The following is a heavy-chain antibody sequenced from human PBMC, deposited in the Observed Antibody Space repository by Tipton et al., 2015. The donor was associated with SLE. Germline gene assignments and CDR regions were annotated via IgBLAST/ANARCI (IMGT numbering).Heavy chain of an antibody. CDR3: ARRNSESGAFDM. Sequence: SLRLSCTASGFTFDDYVLSWVRQAPGKGLEWVANIKQDGSDKYYVDSVKGRFTISRDNAKNSLYLQMNSLRAEDTAVYYCARRNSESGAFDMWGQGTLVTVSS. J-gene: IGHJ3*02. D-gene: IGHD3-10*01. CDR2: IKQDGSDK. V-gene: IGHV3-7*01. CDR1: GFTFDDYV.